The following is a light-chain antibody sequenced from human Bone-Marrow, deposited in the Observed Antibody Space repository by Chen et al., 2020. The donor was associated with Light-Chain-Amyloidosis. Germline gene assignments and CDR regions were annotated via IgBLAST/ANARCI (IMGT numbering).Light chain of an antibody. J-gene: IGLJ2*01. CDR1: DLPTKY. CDR3: QSADSSGTYEVI. V-gene: IGLV3-25*03. Sequence: SYELTQSPSVSVSPGQTARITCSGDDLPTKYAYWYQQKPGQAPVLVIHRDTERPSGISERFSGSSSGTTATLIISGVQAEDEADYHCQSADSSGTYEVIFGGGTKLTVL. CDR2: RDT.